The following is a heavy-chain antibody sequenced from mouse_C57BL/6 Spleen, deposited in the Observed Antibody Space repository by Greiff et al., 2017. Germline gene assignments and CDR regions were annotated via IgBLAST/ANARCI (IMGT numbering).Heavy chain of an antibody. D-gene: IGHD1-1*02. CDR1: GFNIKDDY. V-gene: IGHV14-4*01. J-gene: IGHJ3*01. CDR3: THYVAWFAY. Sequence: VQLQQSGAELVRPGASVKLSCTASGFNIKDDYMHWVKQRPEQGLEWIGWIDPENGDTEYASKFQGKATITADTSSNTAYLQLSSLTSEDTAVYYCTHYVAWFAYWGQGTLVTVSA. CDR2: IDPENGDT.